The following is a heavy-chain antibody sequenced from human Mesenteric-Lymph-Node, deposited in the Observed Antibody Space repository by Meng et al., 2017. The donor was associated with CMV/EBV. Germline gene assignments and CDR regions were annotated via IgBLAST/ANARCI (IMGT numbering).Heavy chain of an antibody. D-gene: IGHD1-14*01. CDR2: IYYSGST. Sequence: SETLSLTCTVSGGSISSYYWSWIRQPPGKGLEWIGYIYYSGSTNYNPSLKSRVTITVDTSKNQSSLKLSSVTAADTAVYYCARVQPGLFDYWGQGTLVTVSS. V-gene: IGHV4-59*01. CDR1: GGSISSYY. J-gene: IGHJ4*02. CDR3: ARVQPGLFDY.